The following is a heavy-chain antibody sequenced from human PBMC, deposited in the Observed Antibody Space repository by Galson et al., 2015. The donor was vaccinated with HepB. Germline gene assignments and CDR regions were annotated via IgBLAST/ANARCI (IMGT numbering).Heavy chain of an antibody. CDR3: ARAILSLRIAVAGPVYGMDV. CDR1: GFTVSSNY. V-gene: IGHV3-66*01. J-gene: IGHJ6*02. CDR2: IYSGGST. D-gene: IGHD6-19*01. Sequence: SLRLSCAASGFTVSSNYMSWVRQAPGKGLEWVSVIYSGGSTYYADSVKGRFAIYRDKSKNTLYLQMNSLRAEDTAGYYCARAILSLRIAVAGPVYGMDVWGQGTTVTVSS.